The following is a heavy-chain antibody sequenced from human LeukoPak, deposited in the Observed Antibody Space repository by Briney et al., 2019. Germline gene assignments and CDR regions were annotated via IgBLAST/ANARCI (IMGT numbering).Heavy chain of an antibody. CDR1: GFTFSSYA. CDR2: ISGSGGST. Sequence: PGGPLRLSCAASGFTFSSYAMSWVRQAPGKGLEWVSAISGSGGSTYYADSVKGRFTISRDNSKNTLYLQMNSLRAEDTAVYYCAKRYGSGSYGYFDYWGQGTLVTVSS. D-gene: IGHD3-10*01. J-gene: IGHJ4*02. CDR3: AKRYGSGSYGYFDY. V-gene: IGHV3-23*01.